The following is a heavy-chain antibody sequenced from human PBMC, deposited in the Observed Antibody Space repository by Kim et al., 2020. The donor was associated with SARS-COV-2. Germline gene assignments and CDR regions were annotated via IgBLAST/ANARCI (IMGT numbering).Heavy chain of an antibody. V-gene: IGHV1-3*01. CDR3: ARDGTTRNGGYYFDF. D-gene: IGHD1-1*01. CDR2: INVGYGNT. CDR1: GYTFTSYT. Sequence: ASVKVSCKASGYTFTSYTLHWVRQAPGQGLEWMGRINVGYGNTRYLQKFQGRVTITRDTSASTAYMELSSLRSEDTAVYYCARDGTTRNGGYYFDFWGQG. J-gene: IGHJ4*02.